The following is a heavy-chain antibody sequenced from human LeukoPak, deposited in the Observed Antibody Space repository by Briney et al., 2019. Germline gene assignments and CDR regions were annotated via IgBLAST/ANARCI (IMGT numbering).Heavy chain of an antibody. CDR3: AREHIAAAGTELFDY. J-gene: IGHJ4*02. D-gene: IGHD6-13*01. CDR2: INPNSGGT. Sequence: ASVKVSCKASGYTFTGYYMHWVRQAPGQGLEWMGWINPNSGGTNYAQKFQGRVTMTRDTSISTAYMELSRLRSDDTAVYYCAREHIAAAGTELFDYWGQGTLVTVSS. V-gene: IGHV1-2*02. CDR1: GYTFTGYY.